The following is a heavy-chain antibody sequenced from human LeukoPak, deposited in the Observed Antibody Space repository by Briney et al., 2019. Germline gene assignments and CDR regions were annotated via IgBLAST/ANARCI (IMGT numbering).Heavy chain of an antibody. CDR1: GGSISSSSSY. D-gene: IGHD3-22*01. V-gene: IGHV4-39*01. CDR2: VRYSGKT. CDR3: ARHYYDSSGLAYYFDY. Sequence: SETLSLTCTVSGGSISSSSSYWGWIRQPPGKGLEWIASVRYSGKTYYNPSLKSRVTMSLDTSKNQFSLRLTSVTAADTAVYSCARHYYDSSGLAYYFDYWGQGTLVTVSS. J-gene: IGHJ4*02.